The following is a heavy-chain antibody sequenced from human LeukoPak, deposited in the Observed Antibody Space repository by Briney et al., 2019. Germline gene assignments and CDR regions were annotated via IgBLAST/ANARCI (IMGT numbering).Heavy chain of an antibody. Sequence: PSETPSLTCAVYGGSFSGYYWSWIRQPPGKGLEWIGEINHSGSTNYNPSLKNRVTISVDTSKNQFSLKLSSVTAADTAVYYCARGKGIKNPTSRIYGMDVWGKGTTVTVSS. CDR2: INHSGST. V-gene: IGHV4-34*01. CDR1: GGSFSGYY. CDR3: ARGKGIKNPTSRIYGMDV. J-gene: IGHJ6*04. D-gene: IGHD3-16*01.